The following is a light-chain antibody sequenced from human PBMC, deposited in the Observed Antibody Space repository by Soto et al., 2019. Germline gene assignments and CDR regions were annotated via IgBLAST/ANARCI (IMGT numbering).Light chain of an antibody. J-gene: IGLJ2*01. CDR1: SSDVGGYNY. CDR2: EVS. CDR3: SSYAGSGTLV. Sequence: QSALTQPASVSGSPGQSITISCTGTSSDVGGYNYVSWYQHHPGKAPKLMIYEVSNRPSGVSNRFSGSKSGNTASLTISGLQAEDEADYYCSSYAGSGTLVFGGGTKLTVL. V-gene: IGLV2-14*01.